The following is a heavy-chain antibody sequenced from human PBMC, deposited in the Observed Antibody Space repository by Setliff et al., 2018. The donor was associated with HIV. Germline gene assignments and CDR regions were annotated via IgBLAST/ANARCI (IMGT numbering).Heavy chain of an antibody. D-gene: IGHD5-12*01. CDR3: ASDISPDDGYNRLHYFDY. Sequence: SETLSLTCTVSGGSISSGSYYWNWIRQPAGKGLEWIGEINHSGSTNYNPSLKSRVTISVDTSKNQFSLKLNSVTAADTAVYYCASDISPDDGYNRLHYFDYWGQGTLVTVSS. V-gene: IGHV4-61*09. J-gene: IGHJ4*02. CDR2: INHSGST. CDR1: GGSISSGSYY.